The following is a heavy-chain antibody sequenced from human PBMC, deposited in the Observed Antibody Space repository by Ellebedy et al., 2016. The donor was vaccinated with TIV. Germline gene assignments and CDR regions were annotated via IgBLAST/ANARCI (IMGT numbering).Heavy chain of an antibody. CDR3: ATTPVPPYCSGGSCYAFDI. CDR1: GYSFTSYW. CDR2: IYPGDSDT. Sequence: GESLKISCKGSGYSFTSYWIGWVRQMPGKGLEWMGIIYPGDSDTRYSPSFQGQVTISADKSISTAYLQWSSLKASDTAMYYCATTPVPPYCSGGSCYAFDIWGQGTMVTVSS. V-gene: IGHV5-51*01. D-gene: IGHD2-15*01. J-gene: IGHJ3*02.